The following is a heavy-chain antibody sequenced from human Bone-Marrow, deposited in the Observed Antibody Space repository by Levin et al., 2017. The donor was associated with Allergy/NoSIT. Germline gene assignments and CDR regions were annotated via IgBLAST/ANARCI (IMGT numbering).Heavy chain of an antibody. J-gene: IGHJ5*02. CDR2: ISANSHYS. CDR3: AKGGERWVRLCS. D-gene: IGHD2/OR15-2a*01. V-gene: IGHV3-23*01. CDR1: GFGFNGFA. Sequence: GESLKISCEGSGFGFNGFAMSWVRQAPGKGLDWVSSISANSHYSYYADSVKGRFTISRDDSKNTLFLQMNSLRAEDTAVYYCAKGGERWVRLCSWGRGTPVTVSS.